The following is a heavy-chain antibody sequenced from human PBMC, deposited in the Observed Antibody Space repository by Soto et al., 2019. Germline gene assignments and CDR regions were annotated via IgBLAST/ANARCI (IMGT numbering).Heavy chain of an antibody. D-gene: IGHD3-22*01. V-gene: IGHV3-48*01. CDR2: FSSSSSTI. J-gene: IGHJ4*02. Sequence: PGGSLRLSCAASGFTFSSYSMNWVRQAPGKGLEWVSYFSSSSSTIYYADSVKGRFTISRDNAKNSLYLQMNSLRAEDTAVYYCAKDADYDSSGYPDYFDYWGQGTLVTVSS. CDR1: GFTFSSYS. CDR3: AKDADYDSSGYPDYFDY.